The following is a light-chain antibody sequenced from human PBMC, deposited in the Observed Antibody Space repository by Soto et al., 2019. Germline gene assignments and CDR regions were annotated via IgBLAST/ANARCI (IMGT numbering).Light chain of an antibody. CDR3: QQSDSTPWVT. Sequence: DIPMTPSPSSLSASVGDRVTITCRASQSIRNYLNWYQQKPGKVPKLLIYAASSLQSGVTSRFSGIGYGTDFTLTISSLQPEDFASYYGQQSDSTPWVTFGKGTRLEIK. V-gene: IGKV1-39*01. CDR2: AAS. CDR1: QSIRNY. J-gene: IGKJ5*01.